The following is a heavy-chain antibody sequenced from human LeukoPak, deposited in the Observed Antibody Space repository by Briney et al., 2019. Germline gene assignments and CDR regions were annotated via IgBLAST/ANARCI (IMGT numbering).Heavy chain of an antibody. CDR3: ARSGTRGGYGY. CDR1: GGSINNYY. V-gene: IGHV4-59*08. D-gene: IGHD3-16*01. J-gene: IGHJ4*02. CDR2: IYYSGST. Sequence: SETLSLTCTVSGGSINNYYWSWIRQPPGKGLEWIGYIYYSGSTNYNPSLKSRVTISVDTSKNQFSLKLSSVTAADTAVYYCARSGTRGGYGYWGQGTLVTVSS.